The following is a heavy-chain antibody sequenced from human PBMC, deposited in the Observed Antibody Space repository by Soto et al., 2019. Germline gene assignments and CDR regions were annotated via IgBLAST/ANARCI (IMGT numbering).Heavy chain of an antibody. CDR3: ARDFVVGGPTLEGGVVVGAFNVMDISNPLQSLP. D-gene: IGHD5-12*01. V-gene: IGHV3-66*01. Sequence: GGSLRLSCAASGFTVSSNYMSWVRQAPGKGLEWISIIYSAGNTYYADSVKGRFTISRDNSKNTLYLQMNSLGAEDTAVYYCARDFVVGGPTLEGGVVVGAFNVMDISNPLQSLPWG. J-gene: IGHJ5*02. CDR2: IYSAGNT. CDR1: GFTVSSNY.